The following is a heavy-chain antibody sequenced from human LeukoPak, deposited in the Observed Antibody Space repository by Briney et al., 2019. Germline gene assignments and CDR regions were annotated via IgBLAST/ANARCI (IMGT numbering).Heavy chain of an antibody. CDR3: AISYCSSTSCKPGAAFDI. CDR1: GGSISSGSYY. V-gene: IGHV4-61*02. CDR2: IYTSGST. Sequence: SETLSLTCTVSGGSISSGSYYWSWIRQPAGKGLEWIGRIYTSGSTNYNPSLKSRVTMSVDTSKNQFSLKLSSVTAADTAVYYCAISYCSSTSCKPGAAFDIWGQGTMVTVSS. D-gene: IGHD2-2*01. J-gene: IGHJ3*02.